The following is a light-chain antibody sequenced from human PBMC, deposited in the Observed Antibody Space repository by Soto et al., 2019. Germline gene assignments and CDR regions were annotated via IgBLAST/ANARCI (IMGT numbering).Light chain of an antibody. Sequence: EVFLAQSPGTLSLSPGERATLSCRASQSVGSYLAWYQQKPGQAPRLLIYDASNRATGIPARFSGSGSGTDFTLTISSLEPEDFAVYYCQQRSNWPPPITFGQGTRLEIK. V-gene: IGKV3-11*01. CDR3: QQRSNWPPPIT. CDR2: DAS. CDR1: QSVGSY. J-gene: IGKJ5*01.